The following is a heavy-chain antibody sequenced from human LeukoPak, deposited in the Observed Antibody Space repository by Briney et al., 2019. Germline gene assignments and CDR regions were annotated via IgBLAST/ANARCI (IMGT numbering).Heavy chain of an antibody. D-gene: IGHD2-2*01. V-gene: IGHV4-39*01. J-gene: IGHJ4*02. CDR1: GGSISSSSYY. Sequence: SETLSLTCTVSGGSISSSSYYWGWIRQPPGKGLEWIGSIYYSGSTYYNPSLKSRVTISADTSKNQFSLKLSSVTAADTAVYYCARRVLLGYCGSTSCSFDYWGQGTLVTASS. CDR3: ARRVLLGYCGSTSCSFDY. CDR2: IYYSGST.